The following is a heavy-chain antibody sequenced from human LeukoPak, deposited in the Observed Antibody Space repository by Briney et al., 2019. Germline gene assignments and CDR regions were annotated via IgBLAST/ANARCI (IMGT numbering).Heavy chain of an antibody. D-gene: IGHD4-17*01. CDR2: MKSKTDGGTT. CDR3: TTSTTVTIYYYNYYGMDV. CDR1: GFTLSNAW. Sequence: PGGCLRLSCAASGFTLSNAWMRWVRQAPGRGLEWVGRMKSKTDGGTTAYAAPVKGRYTISRDDSKTTLYLQINSLKTEDTAVYYCTTSTTVTIYYYNYYGMDVWGQGTTVTVSS. V-gene: IGHV3-15*01. J-gene: IGHJ6*02.